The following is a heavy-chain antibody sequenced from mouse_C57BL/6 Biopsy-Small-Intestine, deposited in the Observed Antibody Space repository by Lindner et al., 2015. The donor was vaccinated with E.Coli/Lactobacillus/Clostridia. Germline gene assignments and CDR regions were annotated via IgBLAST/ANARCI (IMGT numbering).Heavy chain of an antibody. CDR1: GYSFTSYY. V-gene: IGHV1-66*01. D-gene: IGHD1-1*01. Sequence: VQLQESGPELVKPGASVKISCKASGYSFTSYYIHWVKQRPGQGLEWIGWIYPGSGNTKYNEKFKGKATLTADTSSSTAYMQLSSLTSEDSAVYYCARFYYYGSSYWYFDVWGTGTTVTVSS. J-gene: IGHJ1*03. CDR3: ARFYYYGSSYWYFDV. CDR2: IYPGSGNT.